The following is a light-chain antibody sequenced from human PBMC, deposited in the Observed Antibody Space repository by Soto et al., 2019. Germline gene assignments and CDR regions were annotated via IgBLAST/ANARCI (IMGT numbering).Light chain of an antibody. V-gene: IGLV1-47*01. Sequence: QSVLTQPPSASGTPGQRVTISCSGSSSNIGSNYVYWYQQLPGTAPKLLIYGSNQRPSGVPDRFSGSKSGTSASLAISGLRSEDEADYYCAAWDDSLSGRVVFGGGTKVNVL. J-gene: IGLJ2*01. CDR3: AAWDDSLSGRVV. CDR1: SSNIGSNY. CDR2: GSN.